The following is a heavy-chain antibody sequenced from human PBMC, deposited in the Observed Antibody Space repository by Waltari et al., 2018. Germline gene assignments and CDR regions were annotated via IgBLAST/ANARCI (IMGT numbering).Heavy chain of an antibody. Sequence: VQLVESGGGLVQPGRSLRLSCTASGFTFGDYAMSWFRQAPGKGLEWIGSIYHSGSTYYNPSLKSRVTISVDTSKNQFSLKLSSVTAADTAVYYCASYSSSWYSFDYWGQGTLVTVSS. CDR3: ASYSSSWYSFDY. CDR1: GFTFGDYA. CDR2: IYHSGST. J-gene: IGHJ4*02. D-gene: IGHD6-13*01. V-gene: IGHV4-38-2*02.